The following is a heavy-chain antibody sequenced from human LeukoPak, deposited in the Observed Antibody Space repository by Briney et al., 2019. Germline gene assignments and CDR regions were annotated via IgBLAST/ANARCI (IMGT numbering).Heavy chain of an antibody. Sequence: SGPALVEPTQTLTLTCTFSGFSPSSSGMCVTWIRQPPGKALEWLARIDWDNAKFHNTSLKTRLTVSKDTSKNQVVLTMTNMDPVDTATYYCARMYRRSGSHRDAFDIWGRGTMVTVSS. CDR2: IDWDNAK. CDR3: ARMYRRSGSHRDAFDI. D-gene: IGHD1-26*01. V-gene: IGHV2-70*17. J-gene: IGHJ3*02. CDR1: GFSPSSSGMC.